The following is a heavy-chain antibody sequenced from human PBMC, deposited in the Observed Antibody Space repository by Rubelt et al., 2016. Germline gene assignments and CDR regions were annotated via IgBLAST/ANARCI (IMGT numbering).Heavy chain of an antibody. Sequence: QVQLVQSGAEVKKPGASVKVSCKASGYTFTSYGISWVRQAPGQGLEWMGWISAYNGNTNYAQKLQGRVTMTTGASTSTAYMELRSLGSDDTAVYYCARGGVVTASYYYYGMDVWGQGTTVTVSS. CDR1: GYTFTSYG. J-gene: IGHJ6*02. D-gene: IGHD2-21*02. CDR3: ARGGVVTASYYYYGMDV. CDR2: ISAYNGNT. V-gene: IGHV1-18*01.